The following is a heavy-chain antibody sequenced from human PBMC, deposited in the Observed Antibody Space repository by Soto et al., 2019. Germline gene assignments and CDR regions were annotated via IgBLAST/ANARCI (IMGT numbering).Heavy chain of an antibody. J-gene: IGHJ4*02. CDR2: IHYSGNT. CDR1: GGSINSGDYS. D-gene: IGHD2-8*01. CDR3: ARQLMGTSYCFDS. V-gene: IGHV4-30-2*01. Sequence: SETLSLTCAVSGGSINSGDYSWTWIRQPPGKGLEWIGYIHYSGNTYSNPSLRSRVTMPADRSKNQLSLKLTSVTAADAAVYFWARQLMGTSYCFDSWGRGALGTFSS.